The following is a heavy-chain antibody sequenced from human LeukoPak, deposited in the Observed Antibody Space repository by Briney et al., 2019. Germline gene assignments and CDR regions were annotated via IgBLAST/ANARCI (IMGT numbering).Heavy chain of an antibody. V-gene: IGHV3-64*01. D-gene: IGHD4-17*01. J-gene: IGHJ4*02. Sequence: PGGSLRLSCAASGFTFSSYAMHWVRQAPGKGLEYVSAISSNGGSTYYANSVKGRFTISRDNSKNTLYLQMGSLRAEDMAVYYCARLNDYGDYGVDYWGQGTLVTVSS. CDR2: ISSNGGST. CDR3: ARLNDYGDYGVDY. CDR1: GFTFSSYA.